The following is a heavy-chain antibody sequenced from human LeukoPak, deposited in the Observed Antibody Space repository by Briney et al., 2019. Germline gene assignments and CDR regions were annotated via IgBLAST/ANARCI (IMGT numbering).Heavy chain of an antibody. Sequence: PSETLSLTCAFSGDAFSGGPASRIDWWSWVRQAPGKGLEWIAEIHRSGTAHYSPSLKSRVTISVDTFNEQISLTMTSVSAADTATYYCVAMPPFRFDPWGQGTLVIVSS. J-gene: IGHJ5*02. CDR3: VAMPPFRFDP. CDR1: GDAFSGGPASRIDW. CDR2: IHRSGTA. V-gene: IGHV4-4*02. D-gene: IGHD2-2*01.